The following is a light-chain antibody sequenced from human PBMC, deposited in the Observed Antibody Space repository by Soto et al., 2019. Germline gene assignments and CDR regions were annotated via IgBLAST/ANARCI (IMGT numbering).Light chain of an antibody. Sequence: QSALTQPASVSGSPGQSITISCTGTSSDVGGYNYVSWYQQHPGKAPKLMIYDVSNRPSGVSNRFSGSKSGNTVSLTISGLQAEDEADYYCSSYTSSSTLVFGGGTK. CDR3: SSYTSSSTLV. V-gene: IGLV2-14*01. CDR2: DVS. CDR1: SSDVGGYNY. J-gene: IGLJ2*01.